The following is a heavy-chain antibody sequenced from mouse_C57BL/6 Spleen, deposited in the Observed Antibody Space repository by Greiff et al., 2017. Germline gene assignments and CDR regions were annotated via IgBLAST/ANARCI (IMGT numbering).Heavy chain of an antibody. CDR2: ISYDGSN. V-gene: IGHV3-6*01. Sequence: VQLQQSGPGLVKPSQSLSLTCSVTGYSITSGYYWNWIRQFPGNKLEWMGYISYDGSNNYNPSLKNRISITRDTSKNQFFLKLNSVTTEDTATYYCARGGQLRLHFDYWGQGTTLTVSS. D-gene: IGHD3-2*02. J-gene: IGHJ2*01. CDR1: GYSITSGYY. CDR3: ARGGQLRLHFDY.